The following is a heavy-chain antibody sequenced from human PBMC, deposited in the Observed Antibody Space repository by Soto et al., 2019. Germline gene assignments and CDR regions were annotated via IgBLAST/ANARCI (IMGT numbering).Heavy chain of an antibody. D-gene: IGHD6-19*01. V-gene: IGHV1-69*04. CDR2: IIPILGIA. J-gene: IGHJ4*02. CDR3: ARDESGVNSGWRNY. Sequence: SVKVSCKASGGTFSSYTISWVQQAPGQGLEWMGRIIPILGIANYAQKFQGRVTITADKSTSTAYMELSSLRSEDTAVYYCARDESGVNSGWRNYWGQGTLVTVSS. CDR1: GGTFSSYT.